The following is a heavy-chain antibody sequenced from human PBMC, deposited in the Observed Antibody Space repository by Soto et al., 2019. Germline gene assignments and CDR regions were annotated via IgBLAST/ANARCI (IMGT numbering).Heavy chain of an antibody. CDR2: ISGSGGST. CDR3: ANVGDTDMGNDVDY. Sequence: GGSLRLSCAASGFTFSSYAMSWVRQAPGKGLEWVSAISGSGGSTYYADSVKGRFTISRANSKNTLYLQMNSLRAEDTALYYCANVGDTDMGNDVDYWGQGTLVTGSA. V-gene: IGHV3-23*01. CDR1: GFTFSSYA. D-gene: IGHD5-18*01. J-gene: IGHJ4*02.